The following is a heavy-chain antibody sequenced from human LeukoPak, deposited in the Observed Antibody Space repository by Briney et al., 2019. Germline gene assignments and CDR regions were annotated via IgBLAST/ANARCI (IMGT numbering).Heavy chain of an antibody. CDR2: ITSSSGYT. CDR1: GFTFSDYY. D-gene: IGHD1-14*01. J-gene: IGHJ4*02. CDR3: ARIEKWTNLVRYYFDN. Sequence: PGGSLRLPCAASGFTFSDYYMSWIRQARGKGLEWISFITSSSGYTYYADSVKGRFIISRDNAKNSLYLQMNSLRAEDTAVYFCARIEKWTNLVRYYFDNWGQGTLVTVSS. V-gene: IGHV3-11*03.